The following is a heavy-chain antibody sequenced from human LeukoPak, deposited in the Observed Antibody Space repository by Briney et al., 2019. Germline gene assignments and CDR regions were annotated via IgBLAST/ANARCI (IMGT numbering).Heavy chain of an antibody. CDR3: AMGETVTTPPRDY. CDR2: ISGYNGNT. CDR1: GYTFTSYG. D-gene: IGHD4-17*01. V-gene: IGHV1-18*01. J-gene: IGHJ4*02. Sequence: ASVKVSCKASGYTFTSYGFTWVRQAPGQGLEWMGWISGYNGNTNYAQKLQGRVTMTTDTSTSTAYMELTSLRSDDTAVYYCAMGETVTTPPRDYWGQGTLVTVSS.